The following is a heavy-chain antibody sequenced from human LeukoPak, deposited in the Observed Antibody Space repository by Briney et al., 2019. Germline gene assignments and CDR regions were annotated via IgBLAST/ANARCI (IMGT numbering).Heavy chain of an antibody. Sequence: GGSLRLSCAASGFTLSSYAMSWVRQAPGKGLEWVSYISSSSSTIYYADSVKGRFTISRDNAKNSLYLQMNSLRAEDTAVYYCAVRPDETVGEHNWNYAGDYYYMDVWGKGTTVTVSS. CDR2: ISSSSSTI. D-gene: IGHD1-7*01. CDR3: AVRPDETVGEHNWNYAGDYYYMDV. J-gene: IGHJ6*03. CDR1: GFTLSSYA. V-gene: IGHV3-48*01.